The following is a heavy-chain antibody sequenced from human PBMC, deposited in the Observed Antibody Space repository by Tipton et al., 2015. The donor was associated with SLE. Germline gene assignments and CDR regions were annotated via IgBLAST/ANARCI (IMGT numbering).Heavy chain of an antibody. CDR2: IKQDGSEK. CDR3: ARDGGGGDIVVVPAALTGYFDL. J-gene: IGHJ2*01. D-gene: IGHD2-2*01. V-gene: IGHV3-7*01. CDR1: GFTFSSYW. Sequence: SLRLSCAASGFTFSSYWMSWVRQAPGKGLEWVANIKQDGSEKYYVDSVKGRFTISRDNAKNSLYLQMNSLRAEDTAVYYCARDGGGGDIVVVPAALTGYFDLWGRGTLVTVSS.